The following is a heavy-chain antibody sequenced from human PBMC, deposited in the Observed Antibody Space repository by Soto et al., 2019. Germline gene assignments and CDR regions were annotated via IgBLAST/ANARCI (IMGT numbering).Heavy chain of an antibody. CDR3: AKTLTLFGLGPFAY. Sequence: HPGGSLRHSCVASGFTFSSDAMSWVHQAPGKGLEWVSAISGSGGSTYYADSVKGRFTISRDNSKNTLYLQMNSLRAEDTAVYYCAKTLTLFGLGPFAYWVQGTLVTVSS. V-gene: IGHV3-23*01. D-gene: IGHD3-3*01. CDR1: GFTFSSDA. CDR2: ISGSGGST. J-gene: IGHJ4*02.